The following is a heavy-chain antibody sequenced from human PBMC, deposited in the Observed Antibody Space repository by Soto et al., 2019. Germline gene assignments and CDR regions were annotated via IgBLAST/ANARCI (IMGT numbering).Heavy chain of an antibody. CDR3: ARATGSLAAAGDFDY. CDR2: IYYSGST. CDR1: GGSISSGGYY. Sequence: QVQLQESGPGLVKPSQTLSLTCTVSGGSISSGGYYWSWIRQHPGKGLEWIGYIYYSGSTYYNPSLKSRVTISVDTSKNQFSLKLSSVTAADTAVYYCARATGSLAAAGDFDYWGQGTLVTVSS. J-gene: IGHJ4*02. V-gene: IGHV4-31*03. D-gene: IGHD6-13*01.